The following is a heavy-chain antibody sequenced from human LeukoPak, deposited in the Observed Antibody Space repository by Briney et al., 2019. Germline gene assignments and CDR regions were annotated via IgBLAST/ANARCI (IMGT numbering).Heavy chain of an antibody. CDR1: GYIFTRYA. J-gene: IGHJ6*04. V-gene: IGHV1-3*01. CDR3: ARMGKHIVVVFRDYGMYV. Sequence: ASVKVSCKASGYIFTRYAMHWVRQAPGQRLEWMGWIDAGNGNTKYSQKFQDRVIITRDTSASTVYMELSSLRSEDTAVYFCARMGKHIVVVFRDYGMYVWGNGTTVTVSS. CDR2: IDAGNGNT. D-gene: IGHD2-21*01.